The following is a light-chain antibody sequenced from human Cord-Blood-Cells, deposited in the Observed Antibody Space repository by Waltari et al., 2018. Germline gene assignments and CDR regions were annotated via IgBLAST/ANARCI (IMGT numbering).Light chain of an antibody. CDR3: QQYNSS. CDR2: KAS. J-gene: IGKJ2*01. CDR1: QSISSW. Sequence: DIQMTQSPSTLSASVGDRVTITCRASQSISSWLAWYQQKPGKAPKLLIYKASSLESGVPSRFSGSGSGTEFTRTISSLQPDDFATYYCQQYNSSFGQGTKLEIK. V-gene: IGKV1-5*03.